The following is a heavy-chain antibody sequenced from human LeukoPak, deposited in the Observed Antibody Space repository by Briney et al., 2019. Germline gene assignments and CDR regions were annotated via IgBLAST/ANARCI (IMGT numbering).Heavy chain of an antibody. V-gene: IGHV3-33*01. CDR1: GFTFSSYG. CDR3: ARDISPQLRYFDWSDY. Sequence: GGSLRLSCAASGFTFSSYGMHWVRQAPGKGLEWVAVIWYDGSNKYYADPVKGRFTISRDNSKNTLYLQMNSLRAEDTAVYYCARDISPQLRYFDWSDYWGQGTLVTVSS. CDR2: IWYDGSNK. J-gene: IGHJ4*02. D-gene: IGHD3-9*01.